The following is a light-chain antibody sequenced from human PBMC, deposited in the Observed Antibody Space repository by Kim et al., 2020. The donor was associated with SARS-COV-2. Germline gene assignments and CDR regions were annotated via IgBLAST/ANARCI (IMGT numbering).Light chain of an antibody. Sequence: PGEGATLSCRASQSVSSNYLAWYQQKPGQAPRLLIYGTSSRATGIPDRFSGSGSGTDFTLTISRLEPEDFAFYYCQQYGSSPLTFGGGTKV. V-gene: IGKV3-20*01. CDR1: QSVSSNY. CDR3: QQYGSSPLT. J-gene: IGKJ4*01. CDR2: GTS.